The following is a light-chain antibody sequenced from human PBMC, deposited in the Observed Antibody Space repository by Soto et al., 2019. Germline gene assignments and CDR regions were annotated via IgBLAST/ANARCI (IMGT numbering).Light chain of an antibody. Sequence: EIVFTQSPGTLSLSPGERATLSCSASQSVSSSYLAWYQQKPGQAPRLLIYGASSRATGIPDRFSGSGSGTDFTLTISRLEPEDFAVYYCQQYGSSPPTLGQGTKVDIK. CDR1: QSVSSSY. J-gene: IGKJ1*01. CDR2: GAS. V-gene: IGKV3-20*01. CDR3: QQYGSSPPT.